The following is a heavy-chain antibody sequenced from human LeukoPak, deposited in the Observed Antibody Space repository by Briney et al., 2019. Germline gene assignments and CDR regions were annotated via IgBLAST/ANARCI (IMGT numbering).Heavy chain of an antibody. CDR2: IGSSGGST. Sequence: GGSLRLSCAASGFNFITAAMTWVRQAPGKGLEWVSLIGSSGGSTYYADSVKGRFTISRDNSNHTLSLQMNSLRVEDTAIYYCVKNIQLSTWGLGTMVTVSS. J-gene: IGHJ3*01. CDR1: GFNFITAA. D-gene: IGHD5-24*01. CDR3: VKNIQLST. V-gene: IGHV3-23*01.